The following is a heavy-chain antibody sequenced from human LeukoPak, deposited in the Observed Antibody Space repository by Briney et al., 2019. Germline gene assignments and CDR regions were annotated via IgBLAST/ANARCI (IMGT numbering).Heavy chain of an antibody. Sequence: SETLSLTCAVYGGSFSGYYWSWIRQPPGKGLEWIGEINESGGTNYNPSLKSRVTISGNTSKSEFSLRLSSVTAADTAVYYCASRSRGFSGYNSDYWGQGTLVTVSS. D-gene: IGHD5-12*01. CDR1: GGSFSGYY. V-gene: IGHV4-34*01. CDR2: INESGGT. J-gene: IGHJ4*02. CDR3: ASRSRGFSGYNSDY.